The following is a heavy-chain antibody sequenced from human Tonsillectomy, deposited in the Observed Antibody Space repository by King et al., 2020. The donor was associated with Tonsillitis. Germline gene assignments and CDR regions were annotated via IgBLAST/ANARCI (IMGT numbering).Heavy chain of an antibody. CDR2: IYYTGST. Sequence: VQLQESGPGLVKPSDTLSLTCTVSGGSISSYYWSWIRQPPGKGLEWIGYIYYTGSTNYNPSLKSRVTISVDTSKNQFSLKLSSVTAADTAVYYCAREGSQRPLTGAEDAFDIWAKEQWSPSLQ. CDR3: AREGSQRPLTGAEDAFDI. J-gene: IGHJ3*02. D-gene: IGHD7-27*01. CDR1: GGSISSYY. V-gene: IGHV4-59*01.